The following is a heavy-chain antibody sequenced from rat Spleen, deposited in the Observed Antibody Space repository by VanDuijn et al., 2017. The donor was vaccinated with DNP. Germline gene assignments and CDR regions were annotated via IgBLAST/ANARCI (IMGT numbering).Heavy chain of an antibody. CDR3: ATPFYYYSGDGDY. CDR1: GFTFSNYG. CDR2: ISPSGGST. D-gene: IGHD1-1*01. Sequence: EVQLVESGGGLVQPGRSLKLSCAASGFTFSNYGMHWIRQAPTKGLEWVASISPSGGSTYYRDSVKGRFTISRDNAKSTLYLQMDSLRSEDTATYYCATPFYYYSGDGDYWGQGVMVTVSS. J-gene: IGHJ2*01. V-gene: IGHV5-19*01.